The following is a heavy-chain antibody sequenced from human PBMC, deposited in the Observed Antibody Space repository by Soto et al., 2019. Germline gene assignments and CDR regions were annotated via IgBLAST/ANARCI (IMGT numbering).Heavy chain of an antibody. D-gene: IGHD3-10*01. CDR1: GFTFNDFE. V-gene: IGHV3-48*03. J-gene: IGHJ4*02. CDR3: ARGFGRFTY. Sequence: EVQLLESGGGLVQPGGSLRLSCGVSGFTFNDFEMNWVRQAPGKGLEWLAYIDGSGTTKKYAASVRGRFTISRDDPNNSLFLPLSSLSAADTAIYYCARGFGRFTYGGQGTLVSVSS. CDR2: IDGSGTTK.